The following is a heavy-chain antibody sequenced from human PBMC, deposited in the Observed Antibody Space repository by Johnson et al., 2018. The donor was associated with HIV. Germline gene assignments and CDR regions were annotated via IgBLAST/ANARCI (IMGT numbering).Heavy chain of an antibody. CDR3: TTSGMVSYDNFWSGYAVDI. CDR2: IKSKTGGGTT. CDR1: GFPFSNAW. V-gene: IGHV3-15*01. Sequence: VPLVESGGGLVKPGGSLRLSCAASGFPFSNAWLNWVRQAPGKGLEWVGHIKSKTGGGTTDYAAPVKGRFTISRDDSRNTLYLQMNSLKIEDTALYYCTTSGMVSYDNFWSGYAVDIWGQGTMVTVSS. D-gene: IGHD3-3*01. J-gene: IGHJ3*02.